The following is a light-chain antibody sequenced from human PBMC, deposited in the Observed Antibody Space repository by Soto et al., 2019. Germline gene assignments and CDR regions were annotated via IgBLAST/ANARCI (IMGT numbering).Light chain of an antibody. CDR2: DAS. J-gene: IGKJ1*01. Sequence: DIQMTQSPSTLSASIGDRVTITCRASQNINNWIAWYQQKPGKAPKFLIYDASTLESGVPSRFSGSGFGTEFRLTISSLQPDDFGSYYCQHMRTFGQGTKVEMK. CDR1: QNINNW. V-gene: IGKV1-5*01. CDR3: QHMRT.